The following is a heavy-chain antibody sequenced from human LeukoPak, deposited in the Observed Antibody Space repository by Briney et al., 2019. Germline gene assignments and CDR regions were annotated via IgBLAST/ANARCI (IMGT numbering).Heavy chain of an antibody. Sequence: GGSMRLSCAASGFTFSSYAMSWVRQAPGKGLEWVSAISGSGGSTYYADSVKGRFTISRDNSKNTLYLQMNSLRAEDTAVYYCAKDKDSNFLLWDYWGQGTLVTVSS. CDR2: ISGSGGST. CDR3: AKDKDSNFLLWDY. V-gene: IGHV3-23*01. J-gene: IGHJ4*02. CDR1: GFTFSSYA. D-gene: IGHD3-22*01.